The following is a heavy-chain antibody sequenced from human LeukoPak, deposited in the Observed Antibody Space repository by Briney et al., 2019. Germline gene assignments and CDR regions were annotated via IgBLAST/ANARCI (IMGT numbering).Heavy chain of an antibody. CDR1: GGSISSSSYY. CDR3: ARGSPKLDS. Sequence: PSETLSLTCTVSGGSISSSSYYWGWIRQPPGKGLEWIGSIYYSGSTYYNPSLKSRVTISVDTSKNQFSLKLSSVTAADTAVYYCARGSPKLDSWGHGNLVIVSS. V-gene: IGHV4-39*01. J-gene: IGHJ5*01. CDR2: IYYSGST.